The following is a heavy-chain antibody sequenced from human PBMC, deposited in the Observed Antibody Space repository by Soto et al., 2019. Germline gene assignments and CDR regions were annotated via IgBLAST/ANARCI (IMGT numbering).Heavy chain of an antibody. Sequence: PSETLSLTCAVSGGSISSGGYSWSWIRQPPGKGLEWIGYIYHSGSTYYNPSLKSRVTISVDRSKNQFSLKLSSVTAADTAVYYCARDNGAGDFWSGYGNWFDPWGQGTLVTVSS. D-gene: IGHD3-3*01. CDR2: IYHSGST. CDR3: ARDNGAGDFWSGYGNWFDP. V-gene: IGHV4-30-2*01. J-gene: IGHJ5*02. CDR1: GGSISSGGYS.